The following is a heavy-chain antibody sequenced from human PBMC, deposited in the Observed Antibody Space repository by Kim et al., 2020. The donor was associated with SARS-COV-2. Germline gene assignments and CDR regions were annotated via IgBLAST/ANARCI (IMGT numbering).Heavy chain of an antibody. J-gene: IGHJ5*02. D-gene: IGHD4-17*01. Sequence: GGSLRLSCAASGFTFSSYAMSWVRQAPGKGLEWVSAISGSGGSTYYADSVKGRFTISRDNSKNTLYLQMNSLRAEDTAVYYCATTDYGDYFRSSDPWGQGTLVTVSS. CDR2: ISGSGGST. CDR1: GFTFSSYA. V-gene: IGHV3-23*01. CDR3: ATTDYGDYFRSSDP.